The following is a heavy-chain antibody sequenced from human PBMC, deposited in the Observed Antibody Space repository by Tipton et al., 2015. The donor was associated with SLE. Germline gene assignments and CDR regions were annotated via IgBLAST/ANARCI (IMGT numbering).Heavy chain of an antibody. V-gene: IGHV4-39*01. CDR3: ARRDYYYYYMDV. CDR1: GGSISSSSYY. CDR2: IYYSGST. Sequence: TLSLTCTVSGGSISSSSYYWGWIRQPPGKGLEWIGSIYYSGSTYYNPSLKSRVTISVDASKNQFSLKLSSVTAADTAAYYCARRDYYYYYMDVWGKGTTVTVSS. J-gene: IGHJ6*03.